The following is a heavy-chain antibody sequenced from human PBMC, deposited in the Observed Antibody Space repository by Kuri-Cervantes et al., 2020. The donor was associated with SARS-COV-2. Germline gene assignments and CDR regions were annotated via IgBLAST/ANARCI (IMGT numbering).Heavy chain of an antibody. D-gene: IGHD6-13*01. CDR2: INPNSGGT. CDR3: ARDADSSSWYPGAFGI. V-gene: IGHV1-2*06. CDR1: GYTFTGYY. J-gene: IGHJ3*02. Sequence: ASVKVSCKASGYTFTGYYMHWVRQAPGQGLEWMGRINPNSGGTNYARKFQGRVTMTRDTSISTAYLELSRLRSDDTAVYYCARDADSSSWYPGAFGIWGQGTMVTVSS.